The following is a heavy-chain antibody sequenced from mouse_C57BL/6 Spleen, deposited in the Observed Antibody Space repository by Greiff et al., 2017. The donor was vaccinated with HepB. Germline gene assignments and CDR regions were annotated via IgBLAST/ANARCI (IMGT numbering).Heavy chain of an antibody. V-gene: IGHV1-39*01. CDR2: INPNSGTT. J-gene: IGHJ2*01. Sequence: EVQLQQSGPELVKPGASVKISCKASGYSFTDYNMNWVKPSNGKSLEWIGVINPNSGTTSYNQKFKGKATLTVDQSSSPADLKLNSLTSEDSAVYYCARDYYGSSDRYYCDDWGQGTTRTVAS. D-gene: IGHD1-1*01. CDR1: GYSFTDYN. CDR3: ARDYYGSSDRYYCDD.